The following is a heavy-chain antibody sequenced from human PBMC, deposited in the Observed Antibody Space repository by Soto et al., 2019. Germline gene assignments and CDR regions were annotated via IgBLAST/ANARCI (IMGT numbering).Heavy chain of an antibody. V-gene: IGHV4-30-2*01. Sequence: PSETLSLTCAVSGGSISSGGYSWSWIRQPPGKGLEWIGYIYHSGSAYYNPSLKSRVTISVDRSKNQFSLNLSSVTAADTAVYYCAKEGDCSGGSCFEPWGQGTLVTVSS. D-gene: IGHD2-15*01. CDR3: AKEGDCSGGSCFEP. CDR2: IYHSGSA. CDR1: GGSISSGGYS. J-gene: IGHJ5*02.